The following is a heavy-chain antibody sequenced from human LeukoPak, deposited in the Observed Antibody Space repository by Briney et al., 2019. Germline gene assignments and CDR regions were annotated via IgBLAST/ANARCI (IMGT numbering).Heavy chain of an antibody. Sequence: SETLSLTCTVSGGSISSSSYYWGWIRQPPGKGLEWIGSIYSSGSTYYNPSLKSRVTISVDTSKNQFSLKLSSVTAADTAVYYCATNEWSGYYFEYWAREPWSPSPQ. V-gene: IGHV4-39*01. CDR2: IYSSGST. CDR1: GGSISSSSYY. D-gene: IGHD3-3*01. CDR3: ATNEWSGYYFEY. J-gene: IGHJ4*02.